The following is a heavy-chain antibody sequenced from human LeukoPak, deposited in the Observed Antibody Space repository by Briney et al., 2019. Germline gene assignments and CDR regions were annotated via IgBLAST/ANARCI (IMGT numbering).Heavy chain of an antibody. CDR2: ISWNSGSI. J-gene: IGHJ4*02. D-gene: IGHD2-2*01. CDR1: GFTFSIYS. CDR3: AGSLKTSEGYCSSTSCSLPGY. V-gene: IGHV3-9*01. Sequence: SLRLSCAASGFTFSIYSMNWVRQAPGKGLEWVSGISWNSGSIGYADSVKGRFTISRDNAKNSLYLQMNSLRAEDTAVYYCAGSLKTSEGYCSSTSCSLPGYWGQGTLVTVSS.